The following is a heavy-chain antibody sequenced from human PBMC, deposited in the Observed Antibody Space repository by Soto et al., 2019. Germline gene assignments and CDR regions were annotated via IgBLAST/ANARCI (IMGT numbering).Heavy chain of an antibody. Sequence: PGGSLRLSCAASGFTFNSYGIHWVRQAPGKALEWVAVISYDGNNIYYGDSVQGRFTISRDNSKNTIYLQMNSLRAEDTAVYYCARDRRDSSGYYYYYGMDVWGQGTTVTVSS. CDR2: ISYDGNNI. CDR1: GFTFNSYG. D-gene: IGHD3-22*01. CDR3: ARDRRDSSGYYYYYGMDV. V-gene: IGHV3-30*03. J-gene: IGHJ6*02.